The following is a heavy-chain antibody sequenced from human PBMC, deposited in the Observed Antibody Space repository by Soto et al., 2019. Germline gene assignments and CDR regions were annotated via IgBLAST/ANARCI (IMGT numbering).Heavy chain of an antibody. D-gene: IGHD3-3*01. Sequence: LSLTCAISGDSVSSNSAAWNWIRQSPSRGLEWLGRTYYRSKWYNDYAVSVKSRITINPDTSKNQFSLQLNSVTPEDTAVYYCARDPGHDFWSGYPAAYYYYGMDVWGQGTTVTVSS. CDR1: GDSVSSNSAA. CDR2: TYYRSKWYN. V-gene: IGHV6-1*01. CDR3: ARDPGHDFWSGYPAAYYYYGMDV. J-gene: IGHJ6*02.